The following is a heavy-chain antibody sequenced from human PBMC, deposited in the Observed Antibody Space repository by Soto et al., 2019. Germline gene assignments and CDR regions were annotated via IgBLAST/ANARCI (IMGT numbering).Heavy chain of an antibody. CDR3: ARYYYGSGSSQDY. CDR2: IYYSGST. Sequence: SETLSLTCTVSGGSISSGDYYWSWIRQPPGKGLEWIGYIYYSGSTYYNPSLKSRVTISVDTSNNQFSLKLTSVTAADTDMYYCARYYYGSGSSQDYWGQGTLVTVSS. J-gene: IGHJ4*02. D-gene: IGHD3-10*01. CDR1: GGSISSGDYY. V-gene: IGHV4-30-4*01.